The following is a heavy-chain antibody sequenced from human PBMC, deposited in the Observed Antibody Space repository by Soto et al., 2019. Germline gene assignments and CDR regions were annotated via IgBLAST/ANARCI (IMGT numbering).Heavy chain of an antibody. V-gene: IGHV3-23*01. D-gene: IGHD3-10*01. Sequence: GGSLRLSCAASGFTFSSYAMSWARRAPGKGLEWVSFISASGGTTYYVDSVKGRFTISREASKNTLYLQMNSLRAEDTAIYYCATFMLLFGALGWGRPMDVWGQGTAVTVSS. CDR3: ATFMLLFGALGWGRPMDV. CDR1: GFTFSSYA. CDR2: ISASGGTT. J-gene: IGHJ6*02.